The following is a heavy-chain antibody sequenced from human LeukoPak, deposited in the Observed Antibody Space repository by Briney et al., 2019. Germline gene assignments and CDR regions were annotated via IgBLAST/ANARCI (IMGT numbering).Heavy chain of an antibody. CDR2: INHSGST. D-gene: IGHD6-13*01. Sequence: SETLSLTCAVYGGSFSGYYWSWIRQPPGKGLEWIGEINHSGSTNYNPSLKSRVTISVDTSKNQFSLKLNSVTAADTAVYYCARRKGHSSSHSLEGFDPWGQGTLVTVSS. CDR3: ARRKGHSSSHSLEGFDP. V-gene: IGHV4-34*01. CDR1: GGSFSGYY. J-gene: IGHJ5*02.